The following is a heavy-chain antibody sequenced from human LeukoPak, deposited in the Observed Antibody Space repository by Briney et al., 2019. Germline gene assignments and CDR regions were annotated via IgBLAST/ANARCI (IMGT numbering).Heavy chain of an antibody. V-gene: IGHV3-48*03. J-gene: IGHJ4*02. CDR1: GFSFSVYE. CDR2: ISSSGTTT. D-gene: IGHD6-19*01. CDR3: TTLTVASNFDY. Sequence: GGSLRLSCAASGFSFSVYEMHWVRQAPGKGLEWISDISSSGTTTYYADSVKGRFTISRDNAKNSLYLQMNSLRAEDTAVYNCTTLTVASNFDYWGQGTLVTVSS.